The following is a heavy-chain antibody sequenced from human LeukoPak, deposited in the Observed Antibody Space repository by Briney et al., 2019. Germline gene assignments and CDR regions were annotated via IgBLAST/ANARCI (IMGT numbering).Heavy chain of an antibody. CDR1: GASISSGTYS. V-gene: IGHV4-30-2*01. Sequence: PSETLSLTCTVSGASISSGTYSWSWIRQPPGEGLEWIVYIYHTGSTYYNPSFKGRVTISVDRSKNQFSLNLNFVTAADTALYYCARGDGSGSGRWFDPWGQGTLITVSS. D-gene: IGHD3-10*01. J-gene: IGHJ5*02. CDR3: ARGDGSGSGRWFDP. CDR2: IYHTGST.